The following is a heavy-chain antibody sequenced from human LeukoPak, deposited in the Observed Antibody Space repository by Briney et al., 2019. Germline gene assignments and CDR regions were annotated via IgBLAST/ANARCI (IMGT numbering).Heavy chain of an antibody. CDR1: GFTVSSNY. CDR2: ISGSGGST. D-gene: IGHD3-22*01. CDR3: AKGDYDSSGYYLDY. V-gene: IGHV3-23*01. Sequence: PGGSLRLSCAASGFTVSSNYMSWVRQAPGKGLEWVSAISGSGGSTYYADSVKGRFTISRDNSKNTLYLQMNSLRAEDTAVYYCAKGDYDSSGYYLDYWGQGTLVTVSS. J-gene: IGHJ4*02.